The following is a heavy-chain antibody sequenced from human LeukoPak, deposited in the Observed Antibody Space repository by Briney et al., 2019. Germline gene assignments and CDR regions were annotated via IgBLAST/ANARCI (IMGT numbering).Heavy chain of an antibody. CDR3: ARRAGSRAMAGTLGP. J-gene: IGHJ5*02. CDR1: GGSITSYY. D-gene: IGHD6-19*01. V-gene: IGHV4-59*08. CDR2: ISDSGST. Sequence: PSETLSLTCTVSGGSITSYYWSWIRQPPGKGLEWIGYISDSGSTNYSPSLESRVTISLHTSNNQFSLKMNSVTAADTAVYYCARRAGSRAMAGTLGPWGQGILVTVSS.